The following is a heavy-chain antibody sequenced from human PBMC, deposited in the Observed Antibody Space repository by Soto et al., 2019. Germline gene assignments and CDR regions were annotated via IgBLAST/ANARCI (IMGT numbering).Heavy chain of an antibody. V-gene: IGHV4-59*08. CDR3: ARTVLGPDLLADSFVDYYYYMDV. J-gene: IGHJ6*03. CDR1: GGSIGNYY. D-gene: IGHD3-9*01. CDR2: VYYTGST. Sequence: SETLSLTCTVSGGSIGNYYWSWIRQPPGKGLEWIGYVYYTGSTSYNPSLKRRVTFSADSSRGQFSLRLNSVTAADTAVYYCARTVLGPDLLADSFVDYYYYMDVWGQGTTVTVSS.